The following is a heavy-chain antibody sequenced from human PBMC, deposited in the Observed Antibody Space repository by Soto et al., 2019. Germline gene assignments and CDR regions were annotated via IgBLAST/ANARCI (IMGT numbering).Heavy chain of an antibody. CDR1: GFTFSSYA. CDR2: ISGSGGGT. J-gene: IGHJ4*02. D-gene: IGHD2-21*01. Sequence: GGSLRLSCAASGFTFSSYAMSWVRQAPGKGLEWVSGISGSGGGTYYADSVKGRFTFSRDNSKNTLYLQMNSLRAEDTAVYYWAEFCIATTIWSPVYYIDYWGQGALVTVSS. CDR3: AEFCIATTIWSPVYYIDY. V-gene: IGHV3-23*01.